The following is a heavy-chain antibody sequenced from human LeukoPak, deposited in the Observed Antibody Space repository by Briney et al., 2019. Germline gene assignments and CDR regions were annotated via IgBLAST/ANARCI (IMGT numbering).Heavy chain of an antibody. J-gene: IGHJ3*02. D-gene: IGHD6-6*01. Sequence: PSQTLSLTCTVSGGSISSGGYYWSWIRQPPGKGLEWIGYIYHSGSTYYNPSLKSRVTISVDRSKNQFSLKLSSVTAADTAVYYCARDDSSSPDYAFDIWGQGTMVTVSS. CDR1: GGSISSGGYY. V-gene: IGHV4-30-2*01. CDR3: ARDDSSSPDYAFDI. CDR2: IYHSGST.